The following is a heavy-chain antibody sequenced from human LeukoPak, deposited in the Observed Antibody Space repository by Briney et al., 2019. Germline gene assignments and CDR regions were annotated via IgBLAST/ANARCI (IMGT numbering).Heavy chain of an antibody. D-gene: IGHD1-26*01. CDR1: GFTFSSSW. Sequence: GGSLRLSCAASGFTFSSSWMSWVRQAPGKGLEWVANIKHNGSEKYYVDSVKGRFTISRDNAKNSLYLQMNRLRAEDTAVYYCARDPYKGATTTSPFDYWGQGTLVTVSS. CDR3: ARDPYKGATTTSPFDY. CDR2: IKHNGSEK. J-gene: IGHJ4*02. V-gene: IGHV3-7*01.